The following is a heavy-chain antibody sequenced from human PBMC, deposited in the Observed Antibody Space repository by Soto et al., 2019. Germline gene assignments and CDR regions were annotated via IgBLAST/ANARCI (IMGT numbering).Heavy chain of an antibody. D-gene: IGHD6-6*01. J-gene: IGHJ4*02. CDR3: ARGPIGSSLDY. CDR2: IIPILGIA. V-gene: IGHV1-69*02. CDR1: GGTFSSYT. Sequence: SVNVSCKASGGTFSSYTISWVRQAPGQGLEWMGRIIPILGIANYAQKFQGRVTITADKSTSTAYMELSSLRSEDTAEYYCARGPIGSSLDYWGQGTLVTVSS.